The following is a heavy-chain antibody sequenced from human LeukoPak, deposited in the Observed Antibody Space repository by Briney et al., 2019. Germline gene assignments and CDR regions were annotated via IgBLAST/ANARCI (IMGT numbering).Heavy chain of an antibody. Sequence: SETLSLTCAVYGGSFSGYYWSWIRQPPGKGLEWIGEINHSGSTNYNPSLKSRVTISVDTSKNQFSLKLSSVTAADTAVYYCARRSSGWVFDPWGQGTLVTVSS. J-gene: IGHJ5*02. CDR3: ARRSSGWVFDP. D-gene: IGHD6-19*01. CDR1: GGSFSGYY. CDR2: INHSGST. V-gene: IGHV4-34*01.